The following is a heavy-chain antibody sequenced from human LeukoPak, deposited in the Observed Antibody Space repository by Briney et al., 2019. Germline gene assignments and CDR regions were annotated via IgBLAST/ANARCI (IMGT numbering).Heavy chain of an antibody. V-gene: IGHV5-51*01. J-gene: IGHJ6*02. CDR1: GYSFPTYW. Sequence: RGESLKISCKGSGYSFPTYWIAWVRQMPEKGLEWMGIIYPGDSDTRYSPSFQGQVTISVDKSISTAFLQWSSLKASDTAIYYCVRYGLQGCRDSRCSPSFYYYGADVWGQGSTVTVSS. CDR3: VRYGLQGCRDSRCSPSFYYYGADV. CDR2: IYPGDSDT. D-gene: IGHD4-11*01.